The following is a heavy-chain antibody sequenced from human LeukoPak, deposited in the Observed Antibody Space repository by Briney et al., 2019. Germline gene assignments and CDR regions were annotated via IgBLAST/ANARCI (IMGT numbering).Heavy chain of an antibody. CDR1: GGSFSGYY. CDR2: INHSGST. J-gene: IGHJ4*02. Sequence: SETLSLTCAVYGGSFSGYYWSWIRQPPGKGLEWIGEINHSGSTNYNPSLKSRVTISVDTSKNQFSLKLSSVTAADTAVYYCARDNYVLDYWGQGTLVTVSS. CDR3: ARDNYVLDY. V-gene: IGHV4-34*01. D-gene: IGHD4-11*01.